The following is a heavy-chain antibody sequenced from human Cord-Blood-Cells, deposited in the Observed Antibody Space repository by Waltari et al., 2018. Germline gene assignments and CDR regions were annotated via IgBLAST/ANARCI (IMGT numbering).Heavy chain of an antibody. CDR1: GYTFTSYD. CDR3: ARVGGSYYYYYYGMDV. CDR2: MNPNSGNT. D-gene: IGHD1-26*01. J-gene: IGHJ6*02. Sequence: QVQLVQSGAEVKKPGASVKVSCKASGYTFTSYDINGVRPATGQGLEWMGWMNPNSGNTGYAQKFQGRVTITRNTSISTAYMELSSLRSEDTAVYYCARVGGSYYYYYYGMDVWGQGTTVTVSS. V-gene: IGHV1-8*03.